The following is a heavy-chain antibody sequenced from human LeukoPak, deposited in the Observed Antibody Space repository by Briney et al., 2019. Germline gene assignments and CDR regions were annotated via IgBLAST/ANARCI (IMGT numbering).Heavy chain of an antibody. V-gene: IGHV4-59*01. CDR1: GGSISSYY. D-gene: IGHD1-1*01. CDR2: IYYSGST. CDR3: ARGLSNWNELDY. Sequence: PSETLSLTCTVPGGSISSYYWSWIRQPPGKGLEWIGYIYYSGSTNYNPSLKSRVTISVDTSKNQFSLKLSSVTAADTAVYYCARGLSNWNELDYWGQGTLVTVSS. J-gene: IGHJ4*02.